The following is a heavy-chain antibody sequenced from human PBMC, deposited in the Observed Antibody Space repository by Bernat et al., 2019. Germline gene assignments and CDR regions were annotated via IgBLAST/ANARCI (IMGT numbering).Heavy chain of an antibody. J-gene: IGHJ4*02. CDR1: GGPISSYY. V-gene: IGHV4-59*01. Sequence: QVQLQESGPGLVKPSETLSLTCTVPGGPISSYYWSWILHPPGKGLEWIGYIYYSGSTNYNPSLKSRVTISVDTSKNQFSLKLSSVTAADTAVYYCARGGTYYYDGSGYYTPCFDYWGQGTLVTVSS. D-gene: IGHD3-22*01. CDR2: IYYSGST. CDR3: ARGGTYYYDGSGYYTPCFDY.